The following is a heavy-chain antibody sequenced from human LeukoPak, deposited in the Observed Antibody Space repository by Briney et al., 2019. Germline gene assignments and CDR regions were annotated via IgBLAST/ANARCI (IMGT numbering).Heavy chain of an antibody. CDR3: ARDIVVVPAATDYYYGMDV. V-gene: IGHV3-30-3*01. CDR1: GFTFSSYA. Sequence: GGSRRLSCAASGFTFSSYAMHWVRQAPGKGLEWVAVISYDGSNKYYADSVKGRFTISRDNSKNTLYLQMNSLRAEDTAVYYCARDIVVVPAATDYYYGMDVWGQAATVTVSS. D-gene: IGHD2-2*01. CDR2: ISYDGSNK. J-gene: IGHJ6*02.